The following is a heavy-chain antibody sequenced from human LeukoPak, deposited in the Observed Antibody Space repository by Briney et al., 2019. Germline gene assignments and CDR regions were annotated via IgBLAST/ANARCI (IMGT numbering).Heavy chain of an antibody. CDR2: FDPEDGET. Sequence: GSVKVSCKVSGYTLTELSMHWVRQAPGKGLEWMGGFDPEDGETIYAQKFQGRVTMTEDTSTDTAYMELSSLRSEDTAVYYCATNVDTAMANFDYWGQGTLVTVSS. D-gene: IGHD5-18*01. J-gene: IGHJ4*02. CDR3: ATNVDTAMANFDY. CDR1: GYTLTELS. V-gene: IGHV1-24*01.